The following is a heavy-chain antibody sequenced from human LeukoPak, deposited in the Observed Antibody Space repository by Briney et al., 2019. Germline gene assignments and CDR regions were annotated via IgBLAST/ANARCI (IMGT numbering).Heavy chain of an antibody. D-gene: IGHD3-9*01. CDR2: INHSGST. J-gene: IGHJ4*02. V-gene: IGHV4-34*01. Sequence: PSETLSLTCAVYGGSFSGYYWSWIRQPPGKGLEWIGEINHSGSTNYNPSLKSRVTISVDTSKNQFSLKLSSVTAADTAVYYCARMNRLRYFDWLLSTHFDYWGQGTLVTVSS. CDR3: ARMNRLRYFDWLLSTHFDY. CDR1: GGSFSGYY.